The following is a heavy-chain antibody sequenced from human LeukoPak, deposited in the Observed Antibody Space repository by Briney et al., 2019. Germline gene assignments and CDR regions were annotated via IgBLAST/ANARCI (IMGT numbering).Heavy chain of an antibody. Sequence: TGGSLRLSCAASGFTFSSYAMSWVRQAPGKGLEWVSGTSGSGGSTFYADSVKGRFIISRDNSKNTLYLQMNSLRAEDTAVYYCAKDLLGPIVATVDFWGQGTLVTASS. CDR2: TSGSGGST. CDR1: GFTFSSYA. V-gene: IGHV3-23*01. CDR3: AKDLLGPIVATVDF. D-gene: IGHD5-12*01. J-gene: IGHJ4*02.